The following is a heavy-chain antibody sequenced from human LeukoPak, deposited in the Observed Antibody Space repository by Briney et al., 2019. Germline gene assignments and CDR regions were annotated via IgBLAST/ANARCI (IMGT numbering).Heavy chain of an antibody. D-gene: IGHD2-15*01. Sequence: SETLSLTCAVYGGSFSGYYWSRIRQPPGKGLEWIGEINHSGSTNYNPSLKSRVTISVDTSKNQFSLKLSSVTAADTAVYYCARTGGGDCSGGSCQNFDYWGQGTLVTVSS. CDR2: INHSGST. CDR1: GGSFSGYY. J-gene: IGHJ4*02. V-gene: IGHV4-34*01. CDR3: ARTGGGDCSGGSCQNFDY.